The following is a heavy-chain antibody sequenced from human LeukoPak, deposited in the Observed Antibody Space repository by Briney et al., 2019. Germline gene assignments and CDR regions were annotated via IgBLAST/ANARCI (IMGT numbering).Heavy chain of an antibody. Sequence: TGGSLRLSCAASGFTFNSYGMHWVRQAPGKGLEWVALTSSDGSNKYYADSVKGRFTISRDNAKNTLYLLMNSLRAEDTAVYYCAKDHGYSYGFTFDYWGQGTLVTVSS. CDR3: AKDHGYSYGFTFDY. CDR1: GFTFNSYG. D-gene: IGHD5-18*01. V-gene: IGHV3-30*18. J-gene: IGHJ4*02. CDR2: TSSDGSNK.